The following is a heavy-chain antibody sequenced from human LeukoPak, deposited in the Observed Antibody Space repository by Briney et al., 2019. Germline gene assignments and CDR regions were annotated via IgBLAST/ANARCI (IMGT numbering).Heavy chain of an antibody. J-gene: IGHJ6*02. Sequence: GGSLRLSCAASGFTFGTYWMSWVRQAPGKGLEWVANINQDGSEKYDVDSVKGRFTISRDNAGNSLYLQMNSLRAEDTAVYYCARGGEAEQWLVPDYYYGMDVWGQGTTVTVSS. D-gene: IGHD6-19*01. CDR3: ARGGEAEQWLVPDYYYGMDV. CDR2: INQDGSEK. CDR1: GFTFGTYW. V-gene: IGHV3-7*01.